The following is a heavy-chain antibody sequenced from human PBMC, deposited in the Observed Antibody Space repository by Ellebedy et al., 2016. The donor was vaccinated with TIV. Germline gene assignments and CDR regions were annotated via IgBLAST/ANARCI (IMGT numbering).Heavy chain of an antibody. J-gene: IGHJ5*02. D-gene: IGHD1-1*01. CDR1: GGSISDSS. Sequence: GSLRLSCTASGGSISDSSWSWIRQAPGKGLEWIAYIHYSGSIDYSPSLKSRLTVSRDTSKNEVSLSVTSVTAADTAVYYCARDRFWGNWRYKGNWLDPWGQGTLVTVSS. CDR3: ARDRFWGNWRYKGNWLDP. V-gene: IGHV4-59*01. CDR2: IHYSGSI.